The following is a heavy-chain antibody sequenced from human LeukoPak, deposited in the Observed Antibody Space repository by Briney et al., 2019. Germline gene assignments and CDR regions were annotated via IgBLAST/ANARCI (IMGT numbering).Heavy chain of an antibody. V-gene: IGHV3-74*01. Sequence: PGGSLRLSCAASGFTFSSYWMHWVRQAPGKGLVWVSRINSDGSSTSYADSVKGRFTISRDNAKNTLYLQMNSLRAEDTAVYYCARGGYSSSWTSPYYYYGMDVWGQGTTVTVSS. CDR2: INSDGSST. CDR1: GFTFSSYW. J-gene: IGHJ6*02. CDR3: ARGGYSSSWTSPYYYYGMDV. D-gene: IGHD6-13*01.